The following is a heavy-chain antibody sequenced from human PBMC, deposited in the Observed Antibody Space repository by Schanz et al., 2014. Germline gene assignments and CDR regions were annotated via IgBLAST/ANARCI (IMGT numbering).Heavy chain of an antibody. CDR2: INQDGSDK. CDR3: ERFQSPHQPFDY. D-gene: IGHD2-2*01. CDR1: GFTFGTFW. Sequence: EVQLVESGGGLLQPGGSLRLSCAASGFTFGTFWMSWVRQAPGKGLEWVANINQDGSDKSYVDSVKGRFTISRDNAKNSLYLQMNSLRAEYTAVYSCERFQSPHQPFDYWGQGTLVTVSS. J-gene: IGHJ4*02. V-gene: IGHV3-7*01.